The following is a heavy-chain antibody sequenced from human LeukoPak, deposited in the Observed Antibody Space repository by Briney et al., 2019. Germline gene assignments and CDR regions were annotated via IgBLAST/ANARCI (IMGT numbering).Heavy chain of an antibody. CDR1: GGSFSGYY. CDR2: INHSGST. V-gene: IGHV4-34*01. CDR3: ARRLASIMIFGVVPNWFDP. J-gene: IGHJ5*02. Sequence: SETLSLTCAVYGGSFSGYYWSWIRQPPGKGLEWIGEINHSGSTNYNPSLKSRVTISVDTSKNQFSLKLSSVTAADTAVYYCARRLASIMIFGVVPNWFDPWGQGTLVTVSS. D-gene: IGHD3-3*01.